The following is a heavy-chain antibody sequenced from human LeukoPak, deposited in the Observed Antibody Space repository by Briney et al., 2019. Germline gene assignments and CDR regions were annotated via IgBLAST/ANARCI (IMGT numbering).Heavy chain of an antibody. V-gene: IGHV1-2*03. D-gene: IGHD3/OR15-3a*01. CDR2: ISPNSGGT. J-gene: IGHJ2*01. CDR1: GYPFTTYF. Sequence: LGSSVNVSCKPSGYPFTTYFMHGVRQAPGQGLEWMGWISPNSGGTQFVQKLQGRVTLTSDTSLSTVYIELRSLRCDDTAGYYFARDTSDFYQFDFWGRGTLVTVSS. CDR3: ARDTSDFYQFDF.